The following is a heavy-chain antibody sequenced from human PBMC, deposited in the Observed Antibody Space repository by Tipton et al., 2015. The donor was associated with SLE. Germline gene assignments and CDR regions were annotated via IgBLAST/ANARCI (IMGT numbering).Heavy chain of an antibody. J-gene: IGHJ3*02. CDR3: AREDAVLDAFDI. Sequence: SLRLSCSASGFTFSSDAMSWLRQAPGKGLEWVATIYGAPRTHYADSVRGRFIISRDDSKNTLYLQMNSLRPEDTAVYYCAREDAVLDAFDIWGQGTMVTVSS. D-gene: IGHD6-6*01. V-gene: IGHV3-66*02. CDR1: GFTFSSDA. CDR2: IYGAPRT.